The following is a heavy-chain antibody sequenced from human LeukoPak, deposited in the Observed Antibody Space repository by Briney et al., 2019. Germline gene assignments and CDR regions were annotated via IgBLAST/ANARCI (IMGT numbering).Heavy chain of an antibody. Sequence: PGGSLRLSCAASGFTFSSYWMTWVRQAPGKGLEWVANIKQDGSEKYYVDSVKARFTISRDNAENSLYLQMNSLRAEDTAMYYCARGALLKCQLAIDYWGQGTLVTVSS. CDR2: IKQDGSEK. V-gene: IGHV3-7*05. CDR3: ARGALLKCQLAIDY. D-gene: IGHD2-2*01. CDR1: GFTFSSYW. J-gene: IGHJ4*02.